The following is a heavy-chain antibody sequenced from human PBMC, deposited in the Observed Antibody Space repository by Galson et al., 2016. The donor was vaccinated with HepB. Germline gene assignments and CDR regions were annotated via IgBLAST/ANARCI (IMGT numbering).Heavy chain of an antibody. CDR2: ISSDGDNK. J-gene: IGHJ4*02. V-gene: IGHV3-23*01. CDR1: GFSFSDYA. D-gene: IGHD2/OR15-2a*01. CDR3: TNDVGLVMFGL. Sequence: SLRLSCAVSGFSFSDYAMSRVRQGPGKRLEWVSTISSDGDNKHYLDSVKGRFTVSRDNSKNTLDLQMNSLRAEDTAVYYCTNDVGLVMFGLWGRGTLVTVSS.